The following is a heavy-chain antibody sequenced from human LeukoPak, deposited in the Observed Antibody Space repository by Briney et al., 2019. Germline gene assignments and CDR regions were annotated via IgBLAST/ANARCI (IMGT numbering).Heavy chain of an antibody. J-gene: IGHJ4*02. Sequence: PSETLSLTCTVSGNSISSYYWSWIRQPPGQVLEWIGHIYDSGSTKYNPSLKSRVTISVDTSKNQFSLKLTSVTAADTAVYYCARMMDIAWGMDVWGQGTLVTVSS. CDR2: IYDSGST. V-gene: IGHV4-59*01. CDR3: ARMMDIAWGMDV. CDR1: GNSISSYY. D-gene: IGHD2-8*01.